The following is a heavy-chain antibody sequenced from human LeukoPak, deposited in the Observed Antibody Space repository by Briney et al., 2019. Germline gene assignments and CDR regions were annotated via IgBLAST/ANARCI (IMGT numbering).Heavy chain of an antibody. CDR1: GITYSNYW. CDR3: AKDLSWNTADR. CDR2: INPDGTTT. D-gene: IGHD1/OR15-1a*01. V-gene: IGHV3-74*01. Sequence: GGSLLLSTVGSGITYSNYWMHGGRQAPGKGPVWVSRINPDGTTTDYADSVKGRFTISRDNAKNLLYLQMNGLRADDTAVYYCAKDLSWNTADRWGQGTLVTVSS. J-gene: IGHJ5*02.